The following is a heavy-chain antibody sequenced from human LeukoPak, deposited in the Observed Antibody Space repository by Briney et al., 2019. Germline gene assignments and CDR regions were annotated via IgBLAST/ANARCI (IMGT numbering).Heavy chain of an antibody. J-gene: IGHJ4*02. D-gene: IGHD3-10*01. CDR3: AREIFGLGSSPDF. Sequence: GGSLRLSCAASGFAFNTYAMHWVRQAPGQGLEWVALIWHDGSHKFYSNSVRGQFTISRDNSKNTVSLQMNNLRPEDTAVYYCAREIFGLGSSPDFWGQGTLVTVSS. V-gene: IGHV3-33*01. CDR2: IWHDGSHK. CDR1: GFAFNTYA.